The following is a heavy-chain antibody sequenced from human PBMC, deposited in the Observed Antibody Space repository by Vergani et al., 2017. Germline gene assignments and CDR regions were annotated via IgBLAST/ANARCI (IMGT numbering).Heavy chain of an antibody. J-gene: IGHJ5*01. V-gene: IGHV1-2*02. CDR1: ESTFSDYN. CDR3: AHSWNCGRGGWLES. CDR2: ISPKTGDT. Sequence: QVQLMQSGPVMKKPGGSMKVSCQASESTFSDYNIHWVRQAPGQGLQWMGWISPKTGDTDYLQRFQDRVTMTRDASTKTVYLKMTRLTSDDTAIYYCAHSWNCGRGGWLESWGAGGLGTVSS. D-gene: IGHD1-26*01.